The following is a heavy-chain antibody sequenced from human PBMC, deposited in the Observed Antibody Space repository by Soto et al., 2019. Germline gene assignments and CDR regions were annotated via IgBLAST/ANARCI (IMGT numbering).Heavy chain of an antibody. J-gene: IGHJ4*02. CDR3: ARDTFSGDSSGPHY. CDR2: IYDSGSS. D-gene: IGHD3-22*01. Sequence: PSETLSLTCTVSGASISSGDYFWSWIRQSPGKGLEWIGYIYDSGSSYYNPSLKSRVTMSVDTSKNQFSLKLRSVTASDTAIYYCARDTFSGDSSGPHYWGQGTLVTVSS. V-gene: IGHV4-30-4*01. CDR1: GASISSGDYF.